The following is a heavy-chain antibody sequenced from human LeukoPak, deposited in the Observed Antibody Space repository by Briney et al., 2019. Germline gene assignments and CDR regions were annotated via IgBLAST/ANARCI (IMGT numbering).Heavy chain of an antibody. D-gene: IGHD3-10*01. CDR1: GFTFSTYG. Sequence: GTLRLSCAASGFTFSTYGMNWVRQPPGKGLEWIGSIYYSGSTYYNPSLKSRVTISVDTSKNQFSLKLSSVTAADTAVYYCARNGELYDYWGQGTLVTVSS. V-gene: IGHV4-39*07. CDR2: IYYSGST. CDR3: ARNGELYDY. J-gene: IGHJ4*02.